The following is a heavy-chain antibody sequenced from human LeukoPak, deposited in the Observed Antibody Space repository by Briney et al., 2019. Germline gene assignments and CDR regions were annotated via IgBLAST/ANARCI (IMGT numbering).Heavy chain of an antibody. J-gene: IGHJ5*02. CDR3: ARDRIAAAGLGFDP. Sequence: GASVKVSCKASGYTFTGYYMHWVRQAPGQGLEWMGWINPNSGGTNYAQKFQGRVTMTRDTSISTAYMELSRLRSDDTAVYYCARDRIAAAGLGFDPWGQGTLVTVSS. V-gene: IGHV1-2*02. CDR2: INPNSGGT. CDR1: GYTFTGYY. D-gene: IGHD6-13*01.